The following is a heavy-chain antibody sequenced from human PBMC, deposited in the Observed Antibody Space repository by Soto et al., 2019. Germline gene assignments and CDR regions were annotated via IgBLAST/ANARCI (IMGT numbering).Heavy chain of an antibody. CDR2: IYYSGST. J-gene: IGHJ6*02. Sequence: SETLSLTCAVYGGSVNGYYWNWIRQPPGKGLEWIGSIYYSGSTYYNPSLKSRVTISVDTSKNQFSPKLSSVTAADTAVYYCARHGTYYYYYGMDVWGQGTTVTVSS. V-gene: IGHV4-59*05. D-gene: IGHD6-13*01. CDR3: ARHGTYYYYYGMDV. CDR1: GGSVNGYY.